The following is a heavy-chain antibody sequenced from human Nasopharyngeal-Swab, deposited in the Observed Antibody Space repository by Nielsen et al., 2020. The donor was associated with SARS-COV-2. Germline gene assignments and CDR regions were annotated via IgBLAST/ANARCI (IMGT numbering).Heavy chain of an antibody. CDR3: ASEPGGMAAPGKHFDP. CDR2: ITPNGGAT. Sequence: ASVKVSCKASGFTFSHYFMHWVRQAPEQGLEWMGVITPNGGATNYARKFRGRVTMTRDPSTSTVYLDLSSLKSEDTAVYFCASEPGGMAAPGKHFDPWGQGTLVTVSS. CDR1: GFTFSHYF. J-gene: IGHJ5*02. D-gene: IGHD6-13*01. V-gene: IGHV1-46*01.